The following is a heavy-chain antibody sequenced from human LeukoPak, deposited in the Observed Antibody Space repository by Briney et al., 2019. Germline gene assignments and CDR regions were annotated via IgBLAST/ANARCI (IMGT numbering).Heavy chain of an antibody. CDR2: ISGSGGST. D-gene: IGHD3-22*01. CDR3: AKDYYDSSGYPVYYYYYYGMDV. V-gene: IGHV3-23*01. Sequence: PGGSLRLSCAASGFTFSSYATSWVRQAPGKGLEWVSAISGSGGSTYYADSVKGRFTISRDNSKNTLYLQMNSLRAEDTAVYYCAKDYYDSSGYPVYYYYYYGMDVWGQGTTVTVSS. CDR1: GFTFSSYA. J-gene: IGHJ6*02.